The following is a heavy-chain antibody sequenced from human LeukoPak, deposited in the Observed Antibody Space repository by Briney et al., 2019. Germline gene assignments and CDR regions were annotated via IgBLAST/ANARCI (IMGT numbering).Heavy chain of an antibody. CDR3: AQRQETHPEIPSPWHCFDP. J-gene: IGHJ5*02. D-gene: IGHD5-24*01. CDR2: IYWDDDK. Sequence: SGPTLVNPTQALTLTCTFSGFSLSTRGVGVGWIRQPPGKALEWLALIYWDDDKRYSPSLKSRLTITKDTSKNQVVLTMTNMDPVDTATYYCAQRQETHPEIPSPWHCFDPWGQGTLVTVSS. V-gene: IGHV2-5*02. CDR1: GFSLSTRGVG.